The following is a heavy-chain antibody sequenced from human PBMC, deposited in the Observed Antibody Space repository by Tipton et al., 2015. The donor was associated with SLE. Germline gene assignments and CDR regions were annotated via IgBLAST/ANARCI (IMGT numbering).Heavy chain of an antibody. V-gene: IGHV3-23*01. Sequence: SLRLSCAASGFTFSDYYMNWVRQAPGKGLEWVSGISGSGDSTYSGDSVKGRFTISRDNSKKTLYLQMNSLRVEDTAIYYCAKAQGVIVPNDAFDFGGQGTMVTVSS. D-gene: IGHD2/OR15-2a*01. CDR3: AKAQGVIVPNDAFDF. J-gene: IGHJ3*01. CDR2: ISGSGDST. CDR1: GFTFSDYY.